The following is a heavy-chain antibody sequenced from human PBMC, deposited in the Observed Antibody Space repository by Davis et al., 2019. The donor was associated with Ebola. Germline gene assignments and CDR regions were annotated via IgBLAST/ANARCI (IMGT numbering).Heavy chain of an antibody. V-gene: IGHV3-7*03. J-gene: IGHJ4*02. CDR3: ARDFSGLHPN. CDR1: GFTFSSYW. Sequence: LSLTCAASGFTFSSYWMNWVRQAPGKGLEWVANIKQDGSEKYYVDSVKGRFTISRDNAKNSLYLQMNSLRAEDTAVYYCARDFSGLHPNWGQGTLVTVSS. CDR2: IKQDGSEK. D-gene: IGHD3-10*01.